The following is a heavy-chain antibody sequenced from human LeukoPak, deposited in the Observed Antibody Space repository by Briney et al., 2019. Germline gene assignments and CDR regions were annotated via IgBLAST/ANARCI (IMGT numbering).Heavy chain of an antibody. CDR3: ARGAVDYYDSSGYYYPPFDY. V-gene: IGHV4-59*01. Sequence: SETLSLTCTVSGGSISSYYWSWIRQPPGKGLEGIGYIYYSGSTNYNPSLKSRVTISVDPSQNQFSLKLSSVTAADTAVYYCARGAVDYYDSSGYYYPPFDYWGQGTLVTVSS. CDR2: IYYSGST. CDR1: GGSISSYY. D-gene: IGHD3-22*01. J-gene: IGHJ4*02.